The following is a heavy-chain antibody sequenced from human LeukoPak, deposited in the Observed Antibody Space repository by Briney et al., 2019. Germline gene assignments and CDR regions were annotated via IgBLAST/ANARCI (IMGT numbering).Heavy chain of an antibody. CDR3: ARDRGYSSFDY. CDR1: GFTFNNAW. CDR2: IKEDGSEI. D-gene: IGHD4-23*01. Sequence: GGSLRLSCVASGFTFNNAWVTWVRQAPGKGLEWVANIKEDGSEINYVDSVKGRFTISRDNAKNSLFLQMNSLRVEDTAVYYCARDRGYSSFDYWGQGTLVTVSS. V-gene: IGHV3-7*01. J-gene: IGHJ4*02.